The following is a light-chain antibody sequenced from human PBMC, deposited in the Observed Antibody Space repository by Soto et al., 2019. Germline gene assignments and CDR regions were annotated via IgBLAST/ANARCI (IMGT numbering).Light chain of an antibody. CDR1: QSVSSY. V-gene: IGKV3-11*01. Sequence: EIVLTLSPATLSLSPGERATLSCRASQSVSSYLAWYQQKPGQAPRLLIYDASNRATGIPARFSGSGSGTDFTLTISSLEPEDFAVYYCQQRSNWPGLTFGGGTKVEIK. CDR3: QQRSNWPGLT. CDR2: DAS. J-gene: IGKJ4*01.